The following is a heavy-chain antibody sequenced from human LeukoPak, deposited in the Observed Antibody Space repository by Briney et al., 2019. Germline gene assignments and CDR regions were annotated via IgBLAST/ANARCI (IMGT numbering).Heavy chain of an antibody. CDR3: ARGRKLLWFGEYYFDY. D-gene: IGHD3-10*01. CDR1: GDSISTSSSY. CDR2: INHSGST. V-gene: IGHV4-39*07. Sequence: PSETLSLTCSVSGDSISTSSSYWGWIRQPPGKGLEWIGEINHSGSTNYNPSLKSRATISVDTSKNQFSLKLSSVTAADTAVYYCARGRKLLWFGEYYFDYWGQGALVTVSS. J-gene: IGHJ4*02.